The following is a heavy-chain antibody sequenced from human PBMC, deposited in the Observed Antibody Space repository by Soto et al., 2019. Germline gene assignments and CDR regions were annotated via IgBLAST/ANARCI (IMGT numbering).Heavy chain of an antibody. J-gene: IGHJ6*03. CDR1: GYTFTSYG. D-gene: IGHD2-2*01. CDR2: ISAYNGNT. V-gene: IGHV1-18*01. CDR3: ARELVVPAAALGYYYYMDV. Sequence: QVQLVQSGAEVKKPGASVKVSCKASGYTFTSYGISWVRQAPGQGLEWMGWISAYNGNTNYAQKLQGRVTMTTYTSTSPAYMELRSLRSDDTAVYYCARELVVPAAALGYYYYMDVWGNGTTVTVSS.